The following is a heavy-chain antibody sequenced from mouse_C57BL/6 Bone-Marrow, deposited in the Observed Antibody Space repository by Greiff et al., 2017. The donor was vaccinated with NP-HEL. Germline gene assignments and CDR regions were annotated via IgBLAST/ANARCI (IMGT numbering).Heavy chain of an antibody. CDR3: ARDSLFITTVVAPYFDV. D-gene: IGHD1-1*01. Sequence: QVQLKQSGAELVRPGASVKLSCKASGYTFTDYYINWVKQRPGQGLEWIARIYPGSGSTYYIEKFKGQATLPAEKSSSTAYMQLSSLTSEDSAVYFCARDSLFITTVVAPYFDVWGTGTTVTVSS. J-gene: IGHJ1*03. CDR1: GYTFTDYY. V-gene: IGHV1-76*01. CDR2: IYPGSGST.